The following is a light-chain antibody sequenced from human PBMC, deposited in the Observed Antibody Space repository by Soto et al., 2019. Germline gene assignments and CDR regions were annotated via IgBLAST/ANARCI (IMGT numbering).Light chain of an antibody. CDR2: EVT. CDR3: SSYAGSNTWV. J-gene: IGLJ3*02. CDR1: SNDVGYYDY. Sequence: QSALTQPPSASGSPGQSVTISCTGTSNDVGYYDYVSWYQQYPGKAPKLMIYEVTSRPSGVPDRFSGSKSGNTASLTVSGLQAEDEAHYYCSSYAGSNTWVFGGGTKLTVL. V-gene: IGLV2-8*01.